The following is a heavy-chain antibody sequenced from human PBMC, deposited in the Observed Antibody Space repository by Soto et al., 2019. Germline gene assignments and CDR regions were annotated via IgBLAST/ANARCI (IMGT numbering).Heavy chain of an antibody. D-gene: IGHD2-2*01. CDR1: GASISISSNYY. CDR3: VTNAAYCSGTNCYDFDY. Sequence: TDTLSLTCTVSGASISISSNYYWGWIRQPPVKGLEWIGSIYYSGNTYYSPSLKSRVTLSVDTSNNQFSLNLNSVTAADTAVYYCVTNAAYCSGTNCYDFDYWGKGTLVTVYS. CDR2: IYYSGNT. J-gene: IGHJ4*02. V-gene: IGHV4-39*01.